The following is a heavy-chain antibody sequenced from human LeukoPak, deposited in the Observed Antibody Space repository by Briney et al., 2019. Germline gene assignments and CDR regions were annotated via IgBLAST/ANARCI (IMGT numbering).Heavy chain of an antibody. Sequence: GESLRLSCAASGFTFSSYWMNWVRQAPGKGLVWASRIASDGSSTTYADSVKGRFSISRDNAKNTLYLQMNSLRVEDTAVYYCARGRPHGNDYWGQGTLVTVSS. J-gene: IGHJ4*02. CDR1: GFTFSSYW. CDR3: ARGRPHGNDY. D-gene: IGHD4-23*01. V-gene: IGHV3-74*01. CDR2: IASDGSST.